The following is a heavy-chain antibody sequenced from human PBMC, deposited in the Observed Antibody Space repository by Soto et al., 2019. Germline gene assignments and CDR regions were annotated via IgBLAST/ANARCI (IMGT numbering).Heavy chain of an antibody. D-gene: IGHD2-21*01. CDR3: ARHIPYYGKDA. J-gene: IGHJ6*02. Sequence: EVQLVESGGGLVQPGGSLRLSCAASGFTSSDYYIDWVCQAPGKGLEWVGRIRNKVNSYTTEYAATVKGRFATSRDDSRNSVYLHMNSLKTEDTAVYYCARHIPYYGKDAWGQGTTVTVSS. CDR2: IRNKVNSYTT. V-gene: IGHV3-72*01. CDR1: GFTSSDYY.